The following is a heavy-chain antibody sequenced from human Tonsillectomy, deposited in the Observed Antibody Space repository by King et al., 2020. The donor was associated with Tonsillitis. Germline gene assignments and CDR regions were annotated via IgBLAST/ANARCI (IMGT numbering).Heavy chain of an antibody. Sequence: QLVQSGAEMKKPGASVKGSCKASGYTFATDDINWVLQATGQVLEWVGWMNPNSGTTAYEQTFQGRVTMTSSTSESTAYMELTSLRSNDTAVYFCARGWPSPRGHIFAYWGQGTVVTVST. J-gene: IGHJ4*02. CDR1: GYTFATDD. CDR2: MNPNSGTT. V-gene: IGHV1-8*01. CDR3: ARGWPSPRGHIFAY. D-gene: IGHD3-10*01.